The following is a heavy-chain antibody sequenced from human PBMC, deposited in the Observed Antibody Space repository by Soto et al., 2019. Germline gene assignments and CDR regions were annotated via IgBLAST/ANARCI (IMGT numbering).Heavy chain of an antibody. Sequence: ASVKVSCKVSGYTLTELSMHWVRQAPGKGLEWMGGFDPEDGETIYAQKFQGRVTVTEDTSTDTAYMELSSLRSEDTAVYYCATDLTFGSTSAFDIWGQGTMVTVSS. CDR2: FDPEDGET. CDR1: GYTLTELS. V-gene: IGHV1-24*01. D-gene: IGHD3-9*01. J-gene: IGHJ3*02. CDR3: ATDLTFGSTSAFDI.